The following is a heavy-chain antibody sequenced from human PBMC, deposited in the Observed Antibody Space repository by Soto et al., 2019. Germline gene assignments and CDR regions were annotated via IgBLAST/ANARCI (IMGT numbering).Heavy chain of an antibody. CDR1: GFTFSHAW. CDR2: VRSKSDGGTT. J-gene: IGHJ4*02. CDR3: TTEAPGGSNFDY. D-gene: IGHD2-15*01. Sequence: PGGSLRLSCAASGFTFSHAWMSWVRQAPGKGLEWVGRVRSKSDGGTTDYAAPVKGRFTISGDDSKNTLYLQMNSLKTEDTAVYYCTTEAPGGSNFDYWGQGTLVTVSS. V-gene: IGHV3-15*01.